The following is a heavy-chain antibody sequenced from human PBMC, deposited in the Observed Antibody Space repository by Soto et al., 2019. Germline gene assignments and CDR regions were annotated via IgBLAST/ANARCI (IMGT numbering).Heavy chain of an antibody. D-gene: IGHD3-22*01. Sequence: PGGSLRLSCAASGFTFSSYAMSWVRQAAGKGLEWVSGISSGGGNTDYADSVKGRFTISRDNSKNTLYLQMNSLRAEDTAVYYCARKGGNYYDSSGYYYPFDYWGQGTLVTVSS. J-gene: IGHJ4*02. CDR3: ARKGGNYYDSSGYYYPFDY. V-gene: IGHV3-23*01. CDR1: GFTFSSYA. CDR2: ISSGGGNT.